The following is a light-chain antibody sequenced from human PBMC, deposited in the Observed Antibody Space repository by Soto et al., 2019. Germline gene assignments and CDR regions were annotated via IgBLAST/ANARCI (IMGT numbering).Light chain of an antibody. CDR2: DVT. CDR1: SSDVGGYHY. J-gene: IGLJ1*01. Sequence: QSALTQPRSVSGSPGQSVTISCTGTSSDVGGYHYVSWYEQHPVKAPKLMIYDVTKRPSGVPDRFSGSKSGNTASLTISGLHAEDEADYYCCSYAGIYTWVFGTGTKLTVL. CDR3: CSYAGIYTWV. V-gene: IGLV2-11*01.